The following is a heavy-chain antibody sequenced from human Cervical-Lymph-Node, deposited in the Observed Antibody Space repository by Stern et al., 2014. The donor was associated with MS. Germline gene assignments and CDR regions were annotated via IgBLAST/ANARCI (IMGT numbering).Heavy chain of an antibody. J-gene: IGHJ4*02. V-gene: IGHV5-51*01. Sequence: EVQLVESGAEVKKPGESLKLSCKGFGYSFTSYWIGWVRQMPGKGLEWMGIVYPGDSDTRYSPSFQGQVTISADKSISTAYLQWSSLKASDAAMYYCARHCAKREQCAFDYWGQGTLVTVSS. D-gene: IGHD6-19*01. CDR3: ARHCAKREQCAFDY. CDR1: GYSFTSYW. CDR2: VYPGDSDT.